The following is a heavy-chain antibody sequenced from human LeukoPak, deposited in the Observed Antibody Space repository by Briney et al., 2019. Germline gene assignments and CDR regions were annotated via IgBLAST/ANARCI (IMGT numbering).Heavy chain of an antibody. CDR2: IYSGGST. Sequence: PGGSLRLSCTASGFTFSSYEMNWVRQAPGKGLEWVSLIYSGGSTYYADSVKGRFTISRDNSKNTLYLQMNSLRAEDTAVYYCALSVDTAIIFDYWGQGTLVTVSS. D-gene: IGHD5-18*01. V-gene: IGHV3-53*01. J-gene: IGHJ4*02. CDR3: ALSVDTAIIFDY. CDR1: GFTFSSYE.